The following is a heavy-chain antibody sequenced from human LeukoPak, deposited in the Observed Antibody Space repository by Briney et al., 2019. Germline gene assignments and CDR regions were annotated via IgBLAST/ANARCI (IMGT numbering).Heavy chain of an antibody. CDR2: IYHSGST. CDR3: ASSTSLYYYMDV. D-gene: IGHD2-2*01. J-gene: IGHJ6*03. Sequence: SETLSLTCTVSGYSISSGYYWGWIRQPPGKGLEWIGSIYHSGSTYYNPSLKSRVTISVDTSKNQFSLKLSSVTAADTAVYYCASSTSLYYYMDVWGKGTTVTVSS. V-gene: IGHV4-38-2*02. CDR1: GYSISSGYY.